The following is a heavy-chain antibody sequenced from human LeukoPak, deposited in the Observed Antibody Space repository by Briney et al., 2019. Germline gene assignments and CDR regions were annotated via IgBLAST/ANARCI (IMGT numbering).Heavy chain of an antibody. CDR3: ARDRFMVRGVIPLGHNWFDP. CDR2: SSNNSSYI. J-gene: IGHJ5*02. CDR1: GFTFSSHS. D-gene: IGHD3-10*01. Sequence: PGRSLRLSRAAAGFTFSSHSMNVVRHPRGKGLEWGSSSSNNSSYIYYADSVEGRFPIPRDHAHNSLYLQMNSLRAEATAVYYCARDRFMVRGVIPLGHNWFDPWGQGTLVTVSS. V-gene: IGHV3-21*01.